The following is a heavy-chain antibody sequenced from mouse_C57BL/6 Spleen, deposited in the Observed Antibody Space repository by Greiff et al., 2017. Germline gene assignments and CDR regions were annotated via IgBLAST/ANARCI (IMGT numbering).Heavy chain of an antibody. CDR1: GYAFSSYW. Sequence: VQLVESGPELVKPGASVKISCKASGYAFSSYWMNWVKQRPGKGLEWIGQIYPGDGDTKYNGKFKGKATLTADKSSSTAYMQLSSLTSEDSAVYFCARWSTTVVGDYWGQGTTLTVSS. CDR3: ARWSTTVVGDY. J-gene: IGHJ2*01. D-gene: IGHD1-1*01. V-gene: IGHV1-80*01. CDR2: IYPGDGDT.